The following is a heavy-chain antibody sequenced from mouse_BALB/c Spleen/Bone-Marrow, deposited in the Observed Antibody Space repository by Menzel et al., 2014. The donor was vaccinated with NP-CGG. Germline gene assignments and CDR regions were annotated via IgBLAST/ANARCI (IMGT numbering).Heavy chain of an antibody. CDR2: INPDSSTI. CDR3: ARRGYSGGFAY. D-gene: IGHD1-2*01. Sequence: EVKLMESGGGLVQPGGSLKLSCAASGFDFSRYWMSWVRQAPGKGLEWIGEINPDSSTINYTPSLKDQFIISRDNAKKTLLLQMSMVRAEDTAFYCGARRGYSGGFAYWGQGTLVTVSA. CDR1: GFDFSRYW. V-gene: IGHV4-1*02. J-gene: IGHJ3*01.